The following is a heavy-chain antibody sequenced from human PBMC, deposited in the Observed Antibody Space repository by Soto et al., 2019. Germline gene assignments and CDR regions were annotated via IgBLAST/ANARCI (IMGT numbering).Heavy chain of an antibody. V-gene: IGHV1-69*04. CDR1: GGTFSTYT. Sequence: SVKVSCKASGGTFSTYTITWVRQAPGQGLEWMGRIIPIIGIINYAQKFQGRVTITADKFTGTAYMELTRLRSDNTAVYYCAGDPDSHYNDSHASSYPWGQGTLVTVSS. CDR3: AGDPDSHYNDSHASSYP. CDR2: IIPIIGII. D-gene: IGHD3-22*01. J-gene: IGHJ5*02.